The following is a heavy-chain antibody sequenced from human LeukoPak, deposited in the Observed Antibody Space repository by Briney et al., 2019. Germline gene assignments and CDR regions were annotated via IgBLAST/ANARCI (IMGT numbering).Heavy chain of an antibody. CDR3: ARDWGGGNYYYYGMDV. CDR2: IWYDGSNK. CDR1: GFTFSSYG. V-gene: IGHV3-33*01. D-gene: IGHD3-16*01. Sequence: GGSLRLSCAASGFTFSSYGMHWVRQAPGKGLEWVAVIWYDGSNKYYADSVKGRFTISRGNSKNTLYLQMNSLRAEDTAVYYCARDWGGGNYYYYGMDVWGQGTTVTVSS. J-gene: IGHJ6*02.